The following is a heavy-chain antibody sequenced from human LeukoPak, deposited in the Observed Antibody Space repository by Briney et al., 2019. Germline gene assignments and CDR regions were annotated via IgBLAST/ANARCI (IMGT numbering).Heavy chain of an antibody. Sequence: SETLSLTCTVSGYSISIGYYWGWIRQPPGKGLEWIGSIYNSGSTYYNPSLKSRVTISVDTSKNKFSLKLSSVAAADTAVYYCASPGIAVAGTENWGQGTLVTVSS. CDR3: ASPGIAVAGTEN. J-gene: IGHJ4*02. CDR2: IYNSGST. V-gene: IGHV4-38-2*02. CDR1: GYSISIGYY. D-gene: IGHD6-19*01.